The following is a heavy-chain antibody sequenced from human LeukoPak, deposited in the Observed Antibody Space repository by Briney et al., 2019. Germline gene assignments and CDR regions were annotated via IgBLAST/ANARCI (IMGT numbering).Heavy chain of an antibody. V-gene: IGHV1-69*13. CDR2: SIPIFGTA. CDR3: ARAQGATIHKGAFDI. D-gene: IGHD5-12*01. J-gene: IGHJ3*02. Sequence: SVKVSCKSSGGTCSSYAISWVRQAPGQGLEWMGGSIPIFGTANYAQKFQGRVTITADESTSTAYMELSSLRSEDTAVYYCARAQGATIHKGAFDIWGQGTMVTVSS. CDR1: GGTCSSYA.